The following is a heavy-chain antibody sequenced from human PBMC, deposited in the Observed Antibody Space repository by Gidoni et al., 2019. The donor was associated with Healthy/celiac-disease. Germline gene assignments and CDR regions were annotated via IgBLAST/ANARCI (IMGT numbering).Heavy chain of an antibody. V-gene: IGHV3-30*03. CDR3: ARAGTPYSYGTPRFDY. D-gene: IGHD5-18*01. J-gene: IGHJ4*02. CDR1: GFTLISYG. Sequence: QVQLVESGGGVAQPGRSLRLSCAASGFTLISYGMHWVRQAPGKGLEWVAVISYDGSNKYYADPVNGRFTISRDNSKNALYLQMNSLRAEDTAVYYCARAGTPYSYGTPRFDYWGQGTLVTVSS. CDR2: ISYDGSNK.